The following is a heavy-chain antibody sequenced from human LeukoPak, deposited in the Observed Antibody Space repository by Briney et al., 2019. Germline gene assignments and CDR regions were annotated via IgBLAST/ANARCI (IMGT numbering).Heavy chain of an antibody. Sequence: GASLRLSCAASGFTFSNYAMSWVRQAPGKGLEWVSAVSGRDASTYYTDSVKGRFTISRDNSKNTLYLQMNSLSAEDTAIYYCAKWGDYDVLTGYYDSDYWGQGTLVTVSS. CDR3: AKWGDYDVLTGYYDSDY. J-gene: IGHJ4*02. CDR2: VSGRDAST. CDR1: GFTFSNYA. D-gene: IGHD3-9*01. V-gene: IGHV3-23*01.